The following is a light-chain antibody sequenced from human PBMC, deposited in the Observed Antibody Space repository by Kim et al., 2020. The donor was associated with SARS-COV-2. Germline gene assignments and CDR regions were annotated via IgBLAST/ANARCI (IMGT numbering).Light chain of an antibody. Sequence: SVSPGERATLSCRASQSVNSNLAWYQQKPGQAPRLLIYGASTRATGIPARFSGSGSGTEFTLTISSLQSEDFAVYYCQQYNNWWTFGQGTKVEIK. J-gene: IGKJ1*01. V-gene: IGKV3-15*01. CDR1: QSVNSN. CDR3: QQYNNWWT. CDR2: GAS.